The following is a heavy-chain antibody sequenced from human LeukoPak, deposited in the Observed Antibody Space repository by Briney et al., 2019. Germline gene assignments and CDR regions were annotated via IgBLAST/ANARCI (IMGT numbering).Heavy chain of an antibody. CDR1: GGSVYGYY. J-gene: IGHJ3*02. V-gene: IGHV4-4*07. CDR3: ARDTYGSGRLDAFDI. Sequence: SETLSLTCTVSGGSVYGYYWTWIRQPAGKGLEWIGRIYVNGNTNFNPSLNSRVTMSLDTSKNQFSLKLSSVTAADTAVYYCARDTYGSGRLDAFDIWGQGTMVTVSS. CDR2: IYVNGNT. D-gene: IGHD3-10*01.